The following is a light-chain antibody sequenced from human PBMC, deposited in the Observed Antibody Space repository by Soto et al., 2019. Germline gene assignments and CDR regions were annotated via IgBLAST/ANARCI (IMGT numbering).Light chain of an antibody. CDR1: QTLLHSNGYNY. J-gene: IGKJ1*01. CDR2: LGS. V-gene: IGKV2-28*01. Sequence: DIVMTQSPLSLPVTPGEPASISCRSSQTLLHSNGYNYLDWYLQKPGQSPQLLIYLGSNRASGVPDRFSGSGSGTDFTLKSSRVGAEDVGVYYCMQALLTPRTFGQGTKVEI. CDR3: MQALLTPRT.